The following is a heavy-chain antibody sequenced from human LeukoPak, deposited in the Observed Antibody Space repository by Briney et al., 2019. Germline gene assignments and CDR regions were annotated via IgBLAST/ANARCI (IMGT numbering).Heavy chain of an antibody. Sequence: GGSLRLSCAASGFTFSSYAMSWVRQAPGKGLEWVAVISYDGSNKYYADSVKGRFTISRDNSKNTLYLQMNSLRAEDTAVYYCARSIAYDGSTDFDYWGQGTLVTVSS. CDR2: ISYDGSNK. V-gene: IGHV3-30-3*01. J-gene: IGHJ4*02. D-gene: IGHD6-6*01. CDR3: ARSIAYDGSTDFDY. CDR1: GFTFSSYA.